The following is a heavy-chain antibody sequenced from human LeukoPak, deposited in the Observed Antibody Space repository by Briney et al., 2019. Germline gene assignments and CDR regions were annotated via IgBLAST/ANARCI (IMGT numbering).Heavy chain of an antibody. CDR1: GFTFSRHW. V-gene: IGHV3-7*01. D-gene: IGHD3-10*01. CDR3: ASYGSGSL. Sequence: GGSLRLSCAASGFTFSRHWMSWVRQAPGKGLERVAHMNQDGSAIYYVDSVKGRFTISRDNAKNSLYLQMNGLTVADTAVYYCASYGSGSLWGQGTLVTVAS. J-gene: IGHJ4*02. CDR2: MNQDGSAI.